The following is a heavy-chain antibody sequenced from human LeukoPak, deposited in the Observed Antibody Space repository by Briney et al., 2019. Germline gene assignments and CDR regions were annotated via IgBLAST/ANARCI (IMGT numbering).Heavy chain of an antibody. V-gene: IGHV1-18*01. CDR1: GYTFTSYG. D-gene: IGHD3-22*01. J-gene: IGHJ4*02. CDR3: AREAGGDYYDSSGYLIHFDY. Sequence: ASVKVSCKASGYTFTSYGISWVRQAPGQGLEWMGWISAYNGNTNYAQKLQGRVTMTTDTSTSTAYMELRSLRSDDTAVYYCAREAGGDYYDSSGYLIHFDYWGQGTLVTVSS. CDR2: ISAYNGNT.